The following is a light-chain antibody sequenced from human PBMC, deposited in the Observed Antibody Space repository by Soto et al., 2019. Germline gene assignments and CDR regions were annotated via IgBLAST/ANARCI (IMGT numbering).Light chain of an antibody. CDR1: SGHGSYA. CDR2: LNSDGSH. J-gene: IGLJ2*01. Sequence: QSVLTQSPSASASLGASVKLTCTLSSGHGSYAIAWHQQQPEKGPRYLMKLNSDGSHSKGDGIPDRFSGSSSGAERYLTISSRQSEDEADYHCQTWGTGIVVFGGGTKLTVL. V-gene: IGLV4-69*01. CDR3: QTWGTGIVV.